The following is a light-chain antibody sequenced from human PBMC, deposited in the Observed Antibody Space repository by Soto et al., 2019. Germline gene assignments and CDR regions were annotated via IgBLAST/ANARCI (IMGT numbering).Light chain of an antibody. J-gene: IGKJ1*01. V-gene: IGKV4-1*01. CDR2: KAS. Sequence: DIVMTQSTGSLALSLGERATINCKSSQSVLLSSNNQSYLGWYQQKPGKAPKLLIYKASSLESGVPSRFSGSGSGTEFTLTISSLQPDDFATYHCQQYYSYSTFGQGTKVDIK. CDR1: QSVLLSSNNQSY. CDR3: QQYYSYST.